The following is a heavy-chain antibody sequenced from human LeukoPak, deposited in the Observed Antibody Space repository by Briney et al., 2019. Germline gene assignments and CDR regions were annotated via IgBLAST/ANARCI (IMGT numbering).Heavy chain of an antibody. CDR2: IKRDGSNT. J-gene: IGHJ5*02. Sequence: GGSLRLSCEASGFTFSEHSMSWVRQAPGKGLEWVSAIKRDGSNTYYTDSVEGRFTISRDNSKNTLYLEMNTLRAEDTAVYYCAKGGYASCFDPWGQGTQVTVSS. CDR3: AKGGYASCFDP. D-gene: IGHD2-15*01. CDR1: GFTFSEHS. V-gene: IGHV3-23*05.